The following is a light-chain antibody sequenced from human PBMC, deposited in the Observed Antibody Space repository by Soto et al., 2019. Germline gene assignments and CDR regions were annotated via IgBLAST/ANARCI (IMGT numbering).Light chain of an antibody. Sequence: QSALTQSASVSGSPGQSITISCTGTSSDVGAYNYVSWFQQHSGKAPKLMIYEVSNRPSGLSNRFSGSKSGNTASLTISGLQAEDEADYYCSSFTSGNTWVFGGGTKLTVL. CDR3: SSFTSGNTWV. CDR2: EVS. J-gene: IGLJ3*02. V-gene: IGLV2-14*01. CDR1: SSDVGAYNY.